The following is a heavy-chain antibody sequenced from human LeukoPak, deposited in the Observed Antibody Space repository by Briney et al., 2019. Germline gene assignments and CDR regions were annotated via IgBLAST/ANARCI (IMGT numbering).Heavy chain of an antibody. D-gene: IGHD4-17*01. J-gene: IGHJ4*02. CDR2: IYYSGSS. V-gene: IGHV4-30-4*01. CDR3: ARQIYGDLYYFDY. CDR1: GGSISSGDYY. Sequence: SQTLSLTCTVSGGSISSGDYYWRWIRQPPGKGLEWIGYIYYSGSSYYIPSLKSRVTMSVDTSNSQFSLRLSSVTAADTAVYYCARQIYGDLYYFDYWGQGTLVTVSS.